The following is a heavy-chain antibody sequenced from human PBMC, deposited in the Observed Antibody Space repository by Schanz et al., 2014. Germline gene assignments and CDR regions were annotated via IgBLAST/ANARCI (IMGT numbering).Heavy chain of an antibody. J-gene: IGHJ4*02. CDR3: AKDRVGALYYFDY. CDR1: GYTFTDYH. V-gene: IGHV1-2*06. Sequence: QVQLVQSGAEVKKPGASVKVSCKVSGYTFTDYHIHWVRQAPGQGLEWMGRINPNSGGTNFAQKLQGRVTVTRDTSISTAYMELGSLRFDDTAVYYCAKDRVGALYYFDYWGQGTLVTVSS. CDR2: INPNSGGT. D-gene: IGHD1-26*01.